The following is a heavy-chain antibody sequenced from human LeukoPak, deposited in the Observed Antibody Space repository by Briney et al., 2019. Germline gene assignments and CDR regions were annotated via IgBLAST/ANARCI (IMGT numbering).Heavy chain of an antibody. D-gene: IGHD5-24*01. CDR2: IYYSGST. CDR1: GGSISSYY. CDR3: ARRWLQLGPDGFDI. V-gene: IGHV4-59*01. Sequence: SETLSLTCTVSGGSISSYYWSWIRQPPGKGLEWIGYIYYSGSTNYNPSLKSRVTISVDTSKNQFSLKLSSVTAADTAVYYCARRWLQLGPDGFDIWGQGTMVTVSS. J-gene: IGHJ3*02.